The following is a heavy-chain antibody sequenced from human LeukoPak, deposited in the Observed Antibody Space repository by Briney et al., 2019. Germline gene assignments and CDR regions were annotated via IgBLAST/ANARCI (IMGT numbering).Heavy chain of an antibody. Sequence: GASVKVSCKASGGTFGSYAISWVRQAPGQGLERMGGIIPIFGTANYAQKFQGRVTITADESTSTAYMELSSLRVEDTAVYYCARGVGAVIRGFDYWGQGTLVTVSS. CDR3: ARGVGAVIRGFDY. J-gene: IGHJ4*02. V-gene: IGHV1-69*13. CDR1: GGTFGSYA. D-gene: IGHD1-26*01. CDR2: IIPIFGTA.